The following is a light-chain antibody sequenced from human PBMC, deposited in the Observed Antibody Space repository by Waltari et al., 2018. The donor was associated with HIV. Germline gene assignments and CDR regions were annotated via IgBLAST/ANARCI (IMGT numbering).Light chain of an antibody. CDR2: KDT. CDR1: ELPKRY. Sequence: YELTQPPSVSVSPGQTARVTCSGSELPKRYSHWFRQKPGQPPILLIYKDTERPSGISQRFSASKSGTTVTLTINEVQAEDEADYLCQSTDRSGTWVFGGGTRLAVL. J-gene: IGLJ3*02. CDR3: QSTDRSGTWV. V-gene: IGLV3-25*03.